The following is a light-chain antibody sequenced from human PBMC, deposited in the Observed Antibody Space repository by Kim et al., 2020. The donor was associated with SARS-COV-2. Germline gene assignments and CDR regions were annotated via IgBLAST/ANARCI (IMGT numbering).Light chain of an antibody. J-gene: IGLJ3*02. CDR3: QAWDSTTAV. V-gene: IGLV3-1*01. Sequence: VSPGQTARITCSGDKLGDKYACWYQQKPGQSPVMVIYQDSKRPSGIPERFSGSNSGNTATLTISGTQAMDEADYYCQAWDSTTAVFGGGTKLTVL. CDR1: KLGDKY. CDR2: QDS.